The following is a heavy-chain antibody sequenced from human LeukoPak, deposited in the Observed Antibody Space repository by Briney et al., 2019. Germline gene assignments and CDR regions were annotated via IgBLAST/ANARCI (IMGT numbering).Heavy chain of an antibody. CDR1: GYSISSGYY. CDR3: ARGPYSYDSSGAFDI. Sequence: SETLSLTCTVSGYSISSGYYWGWIRQPPGKGLEWIGSIYHSGSTYYNPPLKSRVTISVDTSKNQFSLKLSSVTAADTAVYFCARGPYSYDSSGAFDIWGQGTMVTVSS. V-gene: IGHV4-38-2*02. CDR2: IYHSGST. J-gene: IGHJ3*02. D-gene: IGHD3-22*01.